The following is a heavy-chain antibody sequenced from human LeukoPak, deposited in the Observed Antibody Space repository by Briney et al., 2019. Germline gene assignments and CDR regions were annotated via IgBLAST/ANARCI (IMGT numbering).Heavy chain of an antibody. CDR1: GGSFSGYY. D-gene: IGHD6-6*01. CDR2: INHSGST. J-gene: IGHJ6*03. V-gene: IGHV4-34*01. Sequence: SETLSLTCAVYGGSFSGYYWSWIRQPPGKGREWIGEINHSGSTNDNPSLKSRVTISVDTSKNQFSLKLSSVTAEDTAVYYCARVYSSSSGSYYYYYYMDVWGKGTTVTVSS. CDR3: ARVYSSSSGSYYYYYYMDV.